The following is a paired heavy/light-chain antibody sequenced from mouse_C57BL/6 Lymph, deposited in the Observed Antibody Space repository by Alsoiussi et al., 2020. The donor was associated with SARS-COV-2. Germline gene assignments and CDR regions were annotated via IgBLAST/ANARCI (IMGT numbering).Heavy chain of an antibody. CDR1: RYTFTSYG. D-gene: IGHD1-1*01. Sequence: EVQLQQSGAELVRPGSSVKMSCKTSRYTFTSYGINWVKQRPGQGLEWIGYIYIGNGYTEYSEKFKGKATLTSVTSSSTAYMQLSSLTSEDSAIYFCARVGYYGSSSYFDYWGQGTTLTVSS. CDR3: ARVGYYGSSSYFDY. V-gene: IGHV1-58*01. J-gene: IGHJ2*01. CDR2: IYIGNGYT.
Light chain of an antibody. Sequence: DIQMTQSPASLSVSVGETVTITCRASENIYSNLAWYQQKQGKSPQLLVYAATNLADGVPSRFSGSGSGTQYSLEINSLQSEDFGSYYCQHFWGTPYTFGGGTKLEIK. CDR1: ENIYSN. CDR3: QHFWGTPYT. CDR2: AAT. J-gene: IGKJ2*01. V-gene: IGKV12-46*01.